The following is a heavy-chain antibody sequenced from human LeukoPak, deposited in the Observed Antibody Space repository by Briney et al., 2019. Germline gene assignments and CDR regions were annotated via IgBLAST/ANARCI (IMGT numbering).Heavy chain of an antibody. CDR2: VYYNGSA. J-gene: IGHJ4*02. V-gene: IGHV4-59*01. CDR3: ARKGGHFDY. D-gene: IGHD2-15*01. CDR1: GDSINYYY. Sequence: PSETLSLTCTVSGDSINYYYWSWVRQSPGKGLEWIGYVYYNGSAKYNPSLKSRVTISVDMSKNQFSLKVSSVTAADTAIYYCARKGGHFDYWGQGTLVTVSS.